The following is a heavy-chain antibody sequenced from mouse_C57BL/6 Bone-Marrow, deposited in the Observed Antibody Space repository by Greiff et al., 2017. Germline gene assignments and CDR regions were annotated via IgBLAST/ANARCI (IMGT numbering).Heavy chain of an antibody. CDR1: GFTFSSYA. J-gene: IGHJ3*01. V-gene: IGHV5-9-1*02. CDR2: ISSGGDYI. CDR3: TRDKGSVAAWCAY. D-gene: IGHD1-1*01. Sequence: EVKVVESGAGLVKPGGSLKLSCAASGFTFSSYAMSWVRQTPEKSLEWVAYISSGGDYIYYAHNLKGRFTISRDNARNTLYLQMSSLKSEDTAMYYGTRDKGSVAAWCAYWGQGTLVTVSA.